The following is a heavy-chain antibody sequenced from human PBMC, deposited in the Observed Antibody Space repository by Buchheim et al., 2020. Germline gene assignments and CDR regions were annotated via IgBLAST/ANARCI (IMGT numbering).Heavy chain of an antibody. D-gene: IGHD5-12*01. V-gene: IGHV1-8*01. J-gene: IGHJ6*02. Sequence: QVQLVQSGAEVKKPGASVKVSCKASGYTFTSYDINWVRQATGQGLEWMGWMSSNSGNTGYAQKFPGRVTMTRHTSISTAYMELSSLRSEDTAVYYCARYVDIVATISGYYYGMDVWGQGTT. CDR2: MSSNSGNT. CDR1: GYTFTSYD. CDR3: ARYVDIVATISGYYYGMDV.